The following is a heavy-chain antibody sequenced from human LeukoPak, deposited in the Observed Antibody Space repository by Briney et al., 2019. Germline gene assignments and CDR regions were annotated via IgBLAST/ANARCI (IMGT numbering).Heavy chain of an antibody. V-gene: IGHV1-46*01. CDR2: INPSGGST. CDR3: ARAYYDFWSGSRAFMYY. Sequence: ASVKVSCKASGYTFTSYYMHWVRQAPGQGLEWMGIINPSGGSTSYAQKFQGRVTMTRDTSISTAYMELSRLRSDDTAVYYCARAYYDFWSGSRAFMYYWGQGTLVTVSS. CDR1: GYTFTSYY. J-gene: IGHJ4*02. D-gene: IGHD3-3*01.